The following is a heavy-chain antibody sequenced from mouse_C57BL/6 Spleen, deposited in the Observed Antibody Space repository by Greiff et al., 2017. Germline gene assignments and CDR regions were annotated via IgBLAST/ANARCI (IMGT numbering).Heavy chain of an antibody. CDR3: ARCSHSDYTRFGY. CDR1: GYTFTSYW. Sequence: QVQLQQPGAELVKPGASVKLSCKASGYTFTSYWMHWVKQRPGQGLEWIGMIHPNSGSANYNEKFKSKATLTVDKSSSTAYMQLSSLTSEDSAVYYCARCSHSDYTRFGYWGQGTLVTVSA. V-gene: IGHV1-64*01. D-gene: IGHD2-12*01. J-gene: IGHJ3*01. CDR2: IHPNSGSA.